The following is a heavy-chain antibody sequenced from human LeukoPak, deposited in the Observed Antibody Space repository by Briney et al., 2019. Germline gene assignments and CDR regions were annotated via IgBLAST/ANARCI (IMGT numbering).Heavy chain of an antibody. D-gene: IGHD3-16*01. CDR2: INPNSGGT. CDR3: ARGAAVMITFGGVIQTDFDY. Sequence: ASVKVSCKASGYTFTGYYMHWVRQAPGQGLEWMGWINPNSGGTNYAQKFQGRVTMTRDTSISTAYMELSSLRSDDTAVYYCARGAAVMITFGGVIQTDFDYWGQGTLVTVSS. J-gene: IGHJ4*02. CDR1: GYTFTGYY. V-gene: IGHV1-2*02.